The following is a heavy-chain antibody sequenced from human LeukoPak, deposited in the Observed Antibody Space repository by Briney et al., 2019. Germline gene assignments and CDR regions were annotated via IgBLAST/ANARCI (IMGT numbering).Heavy chain of an antibody. J-gene: IGHJ3*02. CDR2: ISAYNGNT. V-gene: IGHV1-18*01. CDR1: GGTFSSYA. Sequence: ASVNVSCKASGGTFSSYAISWVRQAPGQGLEWMGWISAYNGNTNYAQKLQGRVTMTTDTSTSTAYMELRSLRSDDTAVYYCARLRSGSYWGDAFDIWGQGTMVTVSS. D-gene: IGHD1-26*01. CDR3: ARLRSGSYWGDAFDI.